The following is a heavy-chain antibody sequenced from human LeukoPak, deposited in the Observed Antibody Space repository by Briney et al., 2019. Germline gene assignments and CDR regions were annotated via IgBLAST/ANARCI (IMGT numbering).Heavy chain of an antibody. CDR3: ARDLYWVYAQDGYFDY. CDR1: GFTFDDYG. CDR2: INWNGGST. D-gene: IGHD2-8*01. J-gene: IGHJ4*02. Sequence: PGGSLRLSCAASGFTFDDYGMSWVRQAPGKGLEWVSGINWNGGSTGYADSVKGRFTISRDNAKNSLYLQMNSLRAEDTALYYCARDLYWVYAQDGYFDYWGQGTLVTVSS. V-gene: IGHV3-20*04.